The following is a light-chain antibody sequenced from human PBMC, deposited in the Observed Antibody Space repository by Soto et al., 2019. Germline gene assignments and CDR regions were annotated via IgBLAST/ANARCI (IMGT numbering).Light chain of an antibody. CDR2: EGS. V-gene: IGLV2-23*01. CDR1: SSDVGGYPL. CDR3: CSYAGPRYV. Sequence: QSVLTQPASVSLSPGQSITISCTGTSSDVGGYPLVSWYQQHPGKAPKLMIYEGSKRPSGVSNRFSGSKSGYTASLTISGLQAEDEADYYCCSYAGPRYVFGSGTKVTVL. J-gene: IGLJ1*01.